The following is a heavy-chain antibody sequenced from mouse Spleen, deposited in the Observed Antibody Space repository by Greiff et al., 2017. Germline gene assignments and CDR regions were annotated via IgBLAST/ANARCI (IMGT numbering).Heavy chain of an antibody. V-gene: IGHV3-6*01. Sequence: EVQLVESGPGLVKPSQSLSLTCSVTGYSITSGYYWNWIRQFPGNKLEWMGYISYDGSNNYNPSLKNRISITRDTSKNQFFLKLNSVTTEDTATYYCARVYYGYDYWGQGTTLTVSS. CDR3: ARVYYGYDY. CDR1: GYSITSGYY. CDR2: ISYDGSN. D-gene: IGHD1-2*01. J-gene: IGHJ2*01.